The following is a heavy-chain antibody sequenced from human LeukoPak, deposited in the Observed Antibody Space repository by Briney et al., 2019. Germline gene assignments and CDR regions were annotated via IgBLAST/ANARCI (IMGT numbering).Heavy chain of an antibody. CDR2: IYYSGST. Sequence: SETLSLTCAVSGGSISSYYWSWIRQPPGKGLEWIGYIYYSGSTNYNPSLKSRVTISVDTSKNQVSLRLSSVTAADTAIYYCASLTNTTGYIPWYFDLWGRGTLVTVSS. CDR3: ASLTNTTGYIPWYFDL. V-gene: IGHV4-59*01. J-gene: IGHJ2*01. D-gene: IGHD3-9*01. CDR1: GGSISSYY.